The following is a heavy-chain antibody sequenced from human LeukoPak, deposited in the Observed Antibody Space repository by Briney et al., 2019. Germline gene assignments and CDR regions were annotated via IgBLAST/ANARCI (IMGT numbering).Heavy chain of an antibody. V-gene: IGHV3-53*01. Sequence: PGGSLRLSCTASGFTSGNFALSWVRQAPGKGLEWVSVIYSGGSTYYADSMKGRFTISRDNSKNTLYLQMNSLRAEDTAVYYCASGGDFMTTGNSDYWGQGTLVTVSS. CDR2: IYSGGST. CDR3: ASGGDFMTTGNSDY. J-gene: IGHJ4*02. D-gene: IGHD4-11*01. CDR1: GFTSGNFA.